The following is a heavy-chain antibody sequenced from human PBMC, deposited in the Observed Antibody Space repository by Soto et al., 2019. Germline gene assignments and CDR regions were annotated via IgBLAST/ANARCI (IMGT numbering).Heavy chain of an antibody. V-gene: IGHV1-3*01. Sequence: GGPVKVSCKASGYTFTSYAMHWVRQAPGQRLEWMGWINAGNGNTKYSQKFQGRVTITRDTSASTAYMELSSLRSEDTAVYYCARGGGRHVWFDPWGQGTLVTVST. CDR3: ARGGGRHVWFDP. D-gene: IGHD2-15*01. J-gene: IGHJ5*02. CDR2: INAGNGNT. CDR1: GYTFTSYA.